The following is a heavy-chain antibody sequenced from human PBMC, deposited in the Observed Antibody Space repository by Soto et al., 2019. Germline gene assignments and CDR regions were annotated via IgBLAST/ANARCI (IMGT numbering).Heavy chain of an antibody. CDR1: GFSLASSA. V-gene: IGHV1-58*01. J-gene: IGHJ4*02. Sequence: ASVKVSCKASGFSLASSAVQWVRQARGHRLEWTGWIVVGSGNTNYAQRFQDTVTITRDVSTNTAYMELSSLRSEDTAVYYCAADPYYYDSSNYYSFDHWGQGXLVTVSS. D-gene: IGHD3-22*01. CDR3: AADPYYYDSSNYYSFDH. CDR2: IVVGSGNT.